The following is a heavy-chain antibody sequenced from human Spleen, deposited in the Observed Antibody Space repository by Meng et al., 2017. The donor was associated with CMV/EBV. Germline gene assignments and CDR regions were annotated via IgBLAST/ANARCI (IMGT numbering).Heavy chain of an antibody. J-gene: IGHJ4*02. CDR3: ARGRASRRYYYDSSGYPNDY. V-gene: IGHV4-34*01. Sequence: FSGYYWSWIRQPPGKGLEWIGEINHSGSTNYNPSLKSRVTISVDTSKNQFSLKLSSVTAADTAVYYCARGRASRRYYYDSSGYPNDYWGQGILVTVSS. D-gene: IGHD3-22*01. CDR2: INHSGST. CDR1: FSGYY.